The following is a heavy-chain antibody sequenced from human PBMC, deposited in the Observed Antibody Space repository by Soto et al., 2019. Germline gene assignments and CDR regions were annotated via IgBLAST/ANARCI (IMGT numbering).Heavy chain of an antibody. Sequence: ASVKVSCKASGYTFTSYDINWVRQATGQGLEWMEWMNPNSGNTGYAQKFQGRVTMTRNTSISTAYMELSSLRSEDTAVYYCAREEVDYYGMDVWGQGTTGTVSS. J-gene: IGHJ6*02. CDR1: GYTFTSYD. CDR3: AREEVDYYGMDV. CDR2: MNPNSGNT. V-gene: IGHV1-8*01.